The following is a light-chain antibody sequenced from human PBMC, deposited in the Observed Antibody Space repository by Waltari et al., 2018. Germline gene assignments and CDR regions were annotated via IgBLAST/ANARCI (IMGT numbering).Light chain of an antibody. Sequence: PGQSVTISCTGTSSDVGGYNYVSWYQQHPGKAPKLMIYEVSKRPSGVPDRFSGSKSGNTASLTVSGLQAEDEAAYYCSSYAGSNFVVFGGGTKVTVL. V-gene: IGLV2-8*01. CDR1: SSDVGGYNY. J-gene: IGLJ2*01. CDR2: EVS. CDR3: SSYAGSNFVV.